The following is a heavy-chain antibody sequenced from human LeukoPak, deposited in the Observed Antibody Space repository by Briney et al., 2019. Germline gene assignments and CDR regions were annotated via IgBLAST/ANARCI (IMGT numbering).Heavy chain of an antibody. Sequence: GRSLRLSCAASGFTFSSYAMHWVRQAPGKGLEWVAVISYDGSNKYYADSVEGRFTISRDNSKNTLYLQMNSLRAEDTAVYYCAREGYSYGFAIDYWGQGTLVTVSS. D-gene: IGHD5-18*01. CDR2: ISYDGSNK. CDR3: AREGYSYGFAIDY. CDR1: GFTFSSYA. J-gene: IGHJ4*02. V-gene: IGHV3-30-3*01.